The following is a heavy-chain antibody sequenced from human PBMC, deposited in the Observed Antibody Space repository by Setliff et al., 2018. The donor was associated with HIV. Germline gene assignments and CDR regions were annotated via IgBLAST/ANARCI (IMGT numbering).Heavy chain of an antibody. CDR2: IKSKTDGGTT. Sequence: GGSLRLSCAASGFTFSNAWMNWVRQTPGKGLEWVGRIKSKTDGGTTDSAAPVKGRITISRDDSKNTVYLQMNSLKTEDTAVYYCATSIAVPVYAFDMWGHGTMVTVS. CDR1: GFTFSNAW. D-gene: IGHD6-19*01. V-gene: IGHV3-15*07. J-gene: IGHJ3*02. CDR3: ATSIAVPVYAFDM.